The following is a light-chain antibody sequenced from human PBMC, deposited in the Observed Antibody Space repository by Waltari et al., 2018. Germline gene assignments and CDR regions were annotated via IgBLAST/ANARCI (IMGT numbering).Light chain of an antibody. V-gene: IGLV2-11*01. Sequence: QSALTQPRSVSGSPGQSVTISCTGTSNDVGGYNYVSWYQQHPDKAPKLIIYDSNKRPVGVPDRCSGSKSGNTASLTISGLQAEDEADYYCCSYVGSNTYWVFGGGTKLTVL. CDR2: DSN. J-gene: IGLJ3*02. CDR3: CSYVGSNTYWV. CDR1: SNDVGGYNY.